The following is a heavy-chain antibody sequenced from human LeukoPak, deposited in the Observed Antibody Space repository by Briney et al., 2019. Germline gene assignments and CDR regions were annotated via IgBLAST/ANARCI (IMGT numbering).Heavy chain of an antibody. CDR1: GFTLYNYG. V-gene: IGHV3-30*12. Sequence: PGGSLRLSCAASGFTLYNYGMVWVRQPPGKGLQWVAAIDPDGNDNYYADSARGRFVISRDNSKNTLYLQIYSLTVVDTAVYYCARGYVSRLLRYFDWRPTSGAFDIWGQGTMVTVSS. CDR2: IDPDGNDN. D-gene: IGHD3-9*01. CDR3: ARGYVSRLLRYFDWRPTSGAFDI. J-gene: IGHJ3*02.